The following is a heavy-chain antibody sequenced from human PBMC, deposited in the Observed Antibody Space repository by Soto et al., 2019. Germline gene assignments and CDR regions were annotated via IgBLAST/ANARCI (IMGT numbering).Heavy chain of an antibody. V-gene: IGHV4-31*03. D-gene: IGHD3-3*01. J-gene: IGHJ5*02. CDR3: ARWWSGSRQGFDP. Sequence: QVQLQESGPGLVKPSQTLSLTCTVSGGSISSGDYYWSWIRQHPGKGLEWNGYINYSGRTYYNPSLKSRVTISVDTSKNQFSLKLSSVTAADTAVYYCARWWSGSRQGFDPWGQGTLVTVSS. CDR2: INYSGRT. CDR1: GGSISSGDYY.